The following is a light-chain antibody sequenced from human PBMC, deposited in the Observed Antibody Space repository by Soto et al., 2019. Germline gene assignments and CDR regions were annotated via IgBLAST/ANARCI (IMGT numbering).Light chain of an antibody. J-gene: IGKJ2*01. CDR3: QQYYNWPPYT. CDR2: SAS. V-gene: IGKV3-15*01. Sequence: EVVMTQSPATLSVSPGDRATLSCRASQSVDTNVVWYQQKPGQPPRLLVHSASIRATGVPARFTGIGSGRDFTLTISGLQSDDFAIYYCQQYYNWPPYTFGQGTRLQIK. CDR1: QSVDTN.